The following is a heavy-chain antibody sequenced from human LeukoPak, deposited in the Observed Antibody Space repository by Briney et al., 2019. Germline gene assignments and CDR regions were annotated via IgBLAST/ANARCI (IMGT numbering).Heavy chain of an antibody. J-gene: IGHJ4*02. V-gene: IGHV3-53*01. CDR2: IYSGGST. CDR1: GFTVSSNY. Sequence: PGGSLRLSCAASGFTVSSNYMSWVRQAPGKGLEWVSTIYSGGSTYYADTVKGRFTISRDKSKNTLYLQMNSLRAEDTAVYYCGRDRLGYSFDYWGQGTLVTVSS. CDR3: GRDRLGYSFDY. D-gene: IGHD4-11*01.